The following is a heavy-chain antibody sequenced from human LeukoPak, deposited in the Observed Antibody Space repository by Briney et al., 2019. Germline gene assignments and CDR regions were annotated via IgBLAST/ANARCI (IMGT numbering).Heavy chain of an antibody. Sequence: ASVKVSCKASGYTFNTHGLSWVRQAPGQGLEWMGWISTYSGITKVVENLKGRVTMTTDTSTSTAYMELRSLTSDDTAVYYCARGIRGLGGAFYLDLWGQGTLVTVSS. J-gene: IGHJ4*02. CDR2: ISTYSGIT. D-gene: IGHD3-3*02. CDR1: GYTFNTHG. V-gene: IGHV1-18*01. CDR3: ARGIRGLGGAFYLDL.